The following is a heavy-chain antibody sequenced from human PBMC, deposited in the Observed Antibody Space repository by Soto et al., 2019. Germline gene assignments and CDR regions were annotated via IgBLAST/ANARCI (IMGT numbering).Heavy chain of an antibody. CDR1: GFTFSSYG. J-gene: IGHJ6*02. V-gene: IGHV3-33*01. D-gene: IGHD6-19*01. Sequence: GGSLRLSCAASGFTFSSYGMHWVRQAPGKGLEWVAVIWYDGSNKYYADSVKGRFTISRDNSKNTLYLQMNSLRAEDTAVYYCARDPSSGWYGGSYYYYGMDVWGQGTTVTVSS. CDR2: IWYDGSNK. CDR3: ARDPSSGWYGGSYYYYGMDV.